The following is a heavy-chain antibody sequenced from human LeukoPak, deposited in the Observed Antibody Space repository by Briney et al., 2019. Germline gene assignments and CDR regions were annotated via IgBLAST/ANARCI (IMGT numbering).Heavy chain of an antibody. V-gene: IGHV1-2*02. Sequence: ASVKVSCKASGYTFTGYYMHWVRQAPGQGLEWVGWINPNSGGTNYAQKFQGRVTMTRDTSISTAYMELSRLRSDDTAVYYCARVCGGDCYSRGFDYWGQGTLVTVSS. CDR3: ARVCGGDCYSRGFDY. CDR2: INPNSGGT. CDR1: GYTFTGYY. D-gene: IGHD2-21*02. J-gene: IGHJ4*02.